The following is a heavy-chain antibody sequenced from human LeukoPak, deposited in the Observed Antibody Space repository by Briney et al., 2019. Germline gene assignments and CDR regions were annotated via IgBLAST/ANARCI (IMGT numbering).Heavy chain of an antibody. D-gene: IGHD2-15*01. CDR2: IIPILGIA. Sequence: SVKVSCKASGYTFTGYYMYWVRQAPGQGLEWMGRIIPILGIANYAQKFQGRVTITADKSTSTAYMELSSLRSEDTAVYYCARFVSHCSGGSCSDYWGQGTLVTVSS. V-gene: IGHV1-69*02. CDR1: GYTFTGYY. CDR3: ARFVSHCSGGSCSDY. J-gene: IGHJ4*02.